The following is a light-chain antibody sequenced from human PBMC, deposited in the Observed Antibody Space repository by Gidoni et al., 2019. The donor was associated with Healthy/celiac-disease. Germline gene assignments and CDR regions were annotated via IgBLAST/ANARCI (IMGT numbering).Light chain of an antibody. CDR3: QQYGSSLYT. Sequence: VFTPSPGTLSLSPGESATLSCRASQSVSSSYLAWYQQKPGQAPRLLIYGASSRATGIPDRFSGSGSGTDFTLTISRLEPEDFAVYYCQQYGSSLYTFGQGTKLEIK. V-gene: IGKV3-20*01. CDR2: GAS. CDR1: QSVSSSY. J-gene: IGKJ2*01.